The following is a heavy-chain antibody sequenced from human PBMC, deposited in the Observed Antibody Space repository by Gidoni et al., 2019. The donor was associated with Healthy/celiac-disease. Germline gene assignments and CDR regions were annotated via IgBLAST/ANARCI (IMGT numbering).Heavy chain of an antibody. Sequence: EVQLVESGGGLVQPGGSLGLSCAAAVFTFSCYDMHWVRQATGTVLECVSAIGTAGDPYYPGSVKGRFTISRENAKNSLYLQMNSLRAGDTAVYYCARSLHSGYAYGMDVWGQGTTVTVSS. J-gene: IGHJ6*02. V-gene: IGHV3-13*05. CDR2: IGTAGDP. CDR1: VFTFSCYD. D-gene: IGHD5-12*01. CDR3: ARSLHSGYAYGMDV.